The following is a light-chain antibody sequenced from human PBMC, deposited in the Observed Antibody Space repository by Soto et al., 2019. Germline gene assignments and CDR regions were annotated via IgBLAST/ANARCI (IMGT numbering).Light chain of an antibody. CDR2: DAS. CDR3: QQYDTSPMYT. J-gene: IGKJ2*01. V-gene: IGKV3-20*01. CDR1: QSVSSSY. Sequence: EIVLTQSPGNLSLSPGERASLSCRASQSVSSSYLAWYQQKPGQAPRLLIHDASSRATGIPDRFSGSGSGTDFTLTISRLEPEDFAVYYCQQYDTSPMYTFGQGTKPEIK.